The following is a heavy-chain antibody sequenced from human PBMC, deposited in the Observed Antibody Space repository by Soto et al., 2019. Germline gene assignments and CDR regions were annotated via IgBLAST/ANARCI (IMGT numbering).Heavy chain of an antibody. CDR1: GFSLSTRGMG. Sequence: QITLKESGPTLVKPTETLTLTCTFSGFSLSTRGMGVAWIRQPPGRALEWLALIYWNDDPRYSPSLKSRLTITKDTTKNQVILTMTNMDPVDTATYYCAQRIREYGMDVWGQGTMVTVSS. J-gene: IGHJ6*02. CDR2: IYWNDDP. CDR3: AQRIREYGMDV. V-gene: IGHV2-5*01.